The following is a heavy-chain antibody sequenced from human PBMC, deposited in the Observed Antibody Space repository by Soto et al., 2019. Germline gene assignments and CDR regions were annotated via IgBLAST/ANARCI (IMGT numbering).Heavy chain of an antibody. CDR3: ASGRYYDSGGYYYI. D-gene: IGHD3-22*01. V-gene: IGHV4-59*08. J-gene: IGHJ4*02. CDR2: ICYSGNT. CDR1: GGYITNYY. Sequence: PSETLSLPCPVSGGYITNYYWSWVRPPPRKGVEWMGYICYSGNTYYNPSIKSRVTRAVDTTKTQISLNLSSVSAADAAVYYCASGRYYDSGGYYYIWGQGTLVTVSS.